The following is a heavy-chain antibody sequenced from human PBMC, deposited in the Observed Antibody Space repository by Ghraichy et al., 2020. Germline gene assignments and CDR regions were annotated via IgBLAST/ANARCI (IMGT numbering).Heavy chain of an antibody. CDR1: GGSFSGYY. J-gene: IGHJ4*02. D-gene: IGHD6-13*01. V-gene: IGHV4-34*01. CDR3: ARGRRYSSSWYSDY. CDR2: INHSGST. Sequence: ETLSLTCAVYGGSFSGYYWSWIRQPPGKGLEWIGEINHSGSTNYNPSLKSRVTISVDTSKNQFSLKLSSVTAADTAVYYCARGRRYSSSWYSDYWGQGTLVTVSS.